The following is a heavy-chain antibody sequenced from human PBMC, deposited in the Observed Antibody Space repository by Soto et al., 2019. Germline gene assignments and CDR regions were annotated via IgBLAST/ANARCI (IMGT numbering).Heavy chain of an antibody. D-gene: IGHD5-18*01. J-gene: IGHJ4*02. CDR3: AKALRQAIQLWYFDY. CDR1: GFTFSSYA. CDR2: ISGSGGST. Sequence: GGSLRLSCAASGFTFSSYAMSWVRQAPGKGLEWVSAISGSGGSTYYADSVKGRFTISRDNSKNTLYLQMNSLRAEDTAVYYCAKALRQAIQLWYFDYWGQGTLVTVSS. V-gene: IGHV3-23*01.